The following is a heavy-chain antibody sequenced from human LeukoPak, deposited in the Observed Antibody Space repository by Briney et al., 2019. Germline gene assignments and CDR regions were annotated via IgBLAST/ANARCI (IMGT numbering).Heavy chain of an antibody. CDR1: GFTFSSYG. CDR3: AKSPHYGSGSYAYYYGMDV. Sequence: GGSLRLSCAASGFTFSSYGMHWVRQAPGKGLEWVAVISYDGSNKYYADSVKGRFTISRDNSKNTLYLQMNSLRAKDTAVYYCAKSPHYGSGSYAYYYGMDVWGQGTTVTVSS. D-gene: IGHD3-10*01. J-gene: IGHJ6*02. V-gene: IGHV3-30*18. CDR2: ISYDGSNK.